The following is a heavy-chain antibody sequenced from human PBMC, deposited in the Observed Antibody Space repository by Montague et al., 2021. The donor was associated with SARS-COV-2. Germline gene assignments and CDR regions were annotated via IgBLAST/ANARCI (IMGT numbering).Heavy chain of an antibody. J-gene: IGHJ4*02. D-gene: IGHD3-10*02. CDR1: GSSVRSCY. Sequence: SETLSLTCIVYGSSVRSCYWSWIRQPPGKGLEWIGYIYHSGSTNYNPSLKSRVTISVDTSKNQFSLKLSSVTAADTAVYYCAREKRVTTFGCPYYTDSWGQGTLVTVSA. CDR3: AREKRVTTFGCPYYTDS. CDR2: IYHSGST. V-gene: IGHV4-59*02.